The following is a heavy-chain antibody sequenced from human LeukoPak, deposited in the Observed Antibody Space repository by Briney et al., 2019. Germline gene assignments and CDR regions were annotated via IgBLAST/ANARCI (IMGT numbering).Heavy chain of an antibody. CDR1: GFTFSSYA. Sequence: GGSLRLSCAASGFTFSSYAMSWVRQAPGKGLERVSAISGSGGSTYYADSVKGRFTISRDNSKNTLYLQMNSLRAEDTAVYYCAKVPPYYDILTGYPDYWGQGTLVTVSS. J-gene: IGHJ4*02. D-gene: IGHD3-9*01. CDR3: AKVPPYYDILTGYPDY. V-gene: IGHV3-23*01. CDR2: ISGSGGST.